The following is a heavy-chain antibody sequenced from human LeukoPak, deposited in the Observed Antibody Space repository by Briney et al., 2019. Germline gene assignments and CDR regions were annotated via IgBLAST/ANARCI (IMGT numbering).Heavy chain of an antibody. J-gene: IGHJ3*02. CDR3: AKTGGYYDTSYIYRPDVFDI. CDR1: GFTFSNFA. CDR2: ISGTGGNT. D-gene: IGHD3-22*01. Sequence: GGSLRLSCAASGFTFSNFAMSWVRQAPGKGLEWVSAISGTGGNTFYTDSVTGRFTISRDNSKNTLYVQMNSLRAEDTAVYYCAKTGGYYDTSYIYRPDVFDIWGQGTVVTVSS. V-gene: IGHV3-23*01.